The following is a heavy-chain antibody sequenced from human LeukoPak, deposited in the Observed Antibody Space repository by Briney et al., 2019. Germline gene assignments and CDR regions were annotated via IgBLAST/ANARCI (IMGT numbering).Heavy chain of an antibody. D-gene: IGHD6-13*01. CDR3: ARGLGGSCYFDS. CDR1: GYTFTGFY. J-gene: IGHJ4*02. CDR2: INPISGDT. V-gene: IGHV1-2*02. Sequence: ASVKVSCKASGYTFTGFYIHWVRQAPGQGLEWMGWINPISGDTNYAQKFQGRVTMTRDTSISTAYMELNRLRSDDTAVFYCARGLGGSCYFDSWGQGTLVTVSS.